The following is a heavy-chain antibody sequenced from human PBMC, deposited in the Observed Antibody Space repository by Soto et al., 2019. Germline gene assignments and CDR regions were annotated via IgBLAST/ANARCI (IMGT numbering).Heavy chain of an antibody. Sequence: EVQLVESGGGLVQPGGSLRLSCAASGLIFSDYHMDWVRQAPGKGLEWVGRIRRKANSYTTEYAASVKGRITISRDRSKNSLYLQMNSLKSEDTALYSGAMLGSWSGGSSGMDIWSQGTTVTVSS. CDR3: AMLGSWSGGSSGMDI. CDR2: IRRKANSYTT. V-gene: IGHV3-72*01. J-gene: IGHJ6*02. CDR1: GLIFSDYH. D-gene: IGHD2-15*01.